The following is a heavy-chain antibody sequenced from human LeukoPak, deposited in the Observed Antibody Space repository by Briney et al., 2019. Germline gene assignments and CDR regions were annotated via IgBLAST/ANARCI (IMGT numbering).Heavy chain of an antibody. J-gene: IGHJ5*02. D-gene: IGHD2-15*01. CDR1: GFTFSSYA. Sequence: GGSLRLSCAASGFTFSSYAMSWVRQAPGKGLEWVSAISGSGGSTYYADSVKGRFTISRDNPKNTLYLQMNSLRAEDTAVYYCAKSPCSGGSCYSLFGWFDPWGQGTLVTVSS. CDR3: AKSPCSGGSCYSLFGWFDP. V-gene: IGHV3-23*01. CDR2: ISGSGGST.